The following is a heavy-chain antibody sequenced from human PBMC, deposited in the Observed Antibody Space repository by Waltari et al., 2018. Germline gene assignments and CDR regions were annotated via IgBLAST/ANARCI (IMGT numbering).Heavy chain of an antibody. CDR3: ARDQWHDRWGGSTRIAVVLDAFDI. D-gene: IGHD6-19*01. CDR2: EYMGKWYN. J-gene: IGHJ3*02. Sequence: EYMGKWYNDYAVSVKSRITINPDTSKNQFSLQLNSVTPEDTAVYYCARDQWHDRWGGSTRIAVVLDAFDIWGQGTMVTVSS. V-gene: IGHV6-1*01.